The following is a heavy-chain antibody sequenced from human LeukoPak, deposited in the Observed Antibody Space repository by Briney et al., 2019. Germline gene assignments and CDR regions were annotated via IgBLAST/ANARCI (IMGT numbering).Heavy chain of an antibody. D-gene: IGHD1-26*01. J-gene: IGHJ3*01. V-gene: IGHV3-7*01. Sequence: GGSLRLSCAAPGFTFSSYWMSWVRQAPGKGLEWVANIKKDGSGQYYVDSVKGRFIISRDNAKNSLYLQMNSLRAEDTAVYYCARDRGPDSGSYYFPFDVWGQGTMVTVSS. CDR3: ARDRGPDSGSYYFPFDV. CDR1: GFTFSSYW. CDR2: IKKDGSGQ.